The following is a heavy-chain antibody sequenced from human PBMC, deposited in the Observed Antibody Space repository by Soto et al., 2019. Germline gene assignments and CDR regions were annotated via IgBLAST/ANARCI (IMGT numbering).Heavy chain of an antibody. CDR1: GGSMLSYY. D-gene: IGHD1-1*01. V-gene: IGHV4-59*01. CDR3: ARSPQLERRGPFDS. CDR2: VYYGGSP. J-gene: IGHJ4*02. Sequence: SETLSLTCTVSGGSMLSYYWSWIRLPPGKGLEWIAYVYYGGSPNYNPSLKSRVTISVDVSKNQFSLRLRSVTAADTSVYYCARSPQLERRGPFDSWGQGTQVTVSS.